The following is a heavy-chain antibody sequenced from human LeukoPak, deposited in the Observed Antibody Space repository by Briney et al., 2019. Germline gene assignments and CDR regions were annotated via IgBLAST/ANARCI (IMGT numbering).Heavy chain of an antibody. D-gene: IGHD6-19*01. CDR2: IYYSGST. J-gene: IGHJ4*02. CDR3: ARAVSGRFDY. V-gene: IGHV4-59*08. CDR1: GGSMSPYH. Sequence: SETLSLTCTVSGGSMSPYHWGWLRQPPGKGLEWTGYIYYSGSTNYNPSLKSRVTISVDTSKNQFSLKLSSVTAADTAIYYCARAVSGRFDYWGQGTLVTVSS.